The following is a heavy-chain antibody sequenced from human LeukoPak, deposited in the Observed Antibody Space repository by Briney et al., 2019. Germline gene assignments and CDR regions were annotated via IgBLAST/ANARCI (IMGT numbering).Heavy chain of an antibody. D-gene: IGHD3-22*01. CDR2: IIPILGIA. CDR1: GGTFSSYA. CDR3: ASGGYYDSSGYYPIDY. V-gene: IGHV1-69*04. J-gene: IGHJ4*02. Sequence: SVNVSCMASGGTFSSYAISWVRQAPGQGLEWMGRIIPILGIANYAQKFQGRVTITADKSTSTAYMELSSLRSEDTAVYYCASGGYYDSSGYYPIDYWGQGTLVTVSS.